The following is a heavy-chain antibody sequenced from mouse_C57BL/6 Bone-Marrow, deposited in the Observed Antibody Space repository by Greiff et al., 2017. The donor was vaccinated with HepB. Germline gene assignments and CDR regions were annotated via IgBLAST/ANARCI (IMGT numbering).Heavy chain of an antibody. CDR1: GYTFTSYG. CDR3: ARGGLRLRYFDY. J-gene: IGHJ2*01. V-gene: IGHV1-81*01. CDR2: IYPRSGNT. Sequence: QVQLQQSGAELARPGASVKLSCKASGYTFTSYGISWVKQRTGQGLEWIGEIYPRSGNTYYNEKFKGKATLTADKSSSTAYMELRSLTSEDSAVYFCARGGLRLRYFDYWGQGTTLTVSS. D-gene: IGHD3-2*02.